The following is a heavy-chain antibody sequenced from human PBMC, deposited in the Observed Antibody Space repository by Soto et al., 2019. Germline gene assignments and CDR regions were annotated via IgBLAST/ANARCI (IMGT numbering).Heavy chain of an antibody. CDR1: GYTFTSYA. D-gene: IGHD2-2*01. Sequence: VQLVQSGAEVKKPGASVKVSCKASGYTFTSYAMHWVRQAPGQRLEWMGWINAGNGNTKYSQKFQGRVTITRDTSASTAYMELSSLRSEDTAVYYCARSKRVMVVVVPAAMHGWFDPWGQGTLVTVSS. CDR3: ARSKRVMVVVVPAAMHGWFDP. J-gene: IGHJ5*02. V-gene: IGHV1-3*01. CDR2: INAGNGNT.